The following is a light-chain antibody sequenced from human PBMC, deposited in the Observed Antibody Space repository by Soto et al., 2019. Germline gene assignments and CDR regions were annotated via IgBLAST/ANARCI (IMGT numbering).Light chain of an antibody. Sequence: QSALTQPASVSGSPGQSITISCTGTSSDVGGYNYVSWYQHHPGKAPKLLIYEVTKRPSGVPDRFSGSKSGNTASLTVSGLQADDEADYYCSSYAGSNNVLFGGGTKLTVL. CDR1: SSDVGGYNY. V-gene: IGLV2-8*01. CDR3: SSYAGSNNVL. CDR2: EVT. J-gene: IGLJ2*01.